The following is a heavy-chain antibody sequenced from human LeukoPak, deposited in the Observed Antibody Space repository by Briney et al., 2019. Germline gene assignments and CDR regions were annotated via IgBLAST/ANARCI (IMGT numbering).Heavy chain of an antibody. CDR3: ARDIDSSGSD. V-gene: IGHV3-30*04. CDR1: GFTFCSYA. D-gene: IGHD6-19*01. J-gene: IGHJ4*02. CDR2: ISYDGSNK. Sequence: PGRSLRLSCAASGFTFCSYAMHWVREAPGEGLEWVAVISYDGSNKYYADSVKGRFTISRDNSKNTLYLQMNSLRAEDTAVYYCARDIDSSGSDWGQGTLVTVSS.